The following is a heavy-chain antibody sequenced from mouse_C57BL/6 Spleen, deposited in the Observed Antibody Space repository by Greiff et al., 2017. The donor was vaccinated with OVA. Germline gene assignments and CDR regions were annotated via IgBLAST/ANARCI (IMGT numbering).Heavy chain of an antibody. D-gene: IGHD1-1*01. J-gene: IGHJ4*01. V-gene: IGHV1-81*01. Sequence: QVQLQQSGAELARPGASVKLSCKASGYTFTSYGISWVKQRTGQGLEWIGEIYPRSGNTYYNEKFKGKATLTADKSSSTAYMELRSLTSEDSAVYFCARERITTVVEPMDYWGQGTSVTVSS. CDR2: IYPRSGNT. CDR1: GYTFTSYG. CDR3: ARERITTVVEPMDY.